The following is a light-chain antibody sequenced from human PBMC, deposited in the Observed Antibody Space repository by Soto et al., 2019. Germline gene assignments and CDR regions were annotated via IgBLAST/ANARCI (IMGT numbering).Light chain of an antibody. J-gene: IGKJ1*01. CDR3: QHYGSPRWT. CDR2: GAF. CDR1: QTINSNY. V-gene: IGKV3-20*01. Sequence: EIILTQSPGTLSLSPGERATLSCRASQTINSNYLIWYQQKSGQAPRLLIYGAFSRATGIPDRFRGIGSGTDFTLTINRLEPEDFAVYYCQHYGSPRWTFGQGTKVEIK.